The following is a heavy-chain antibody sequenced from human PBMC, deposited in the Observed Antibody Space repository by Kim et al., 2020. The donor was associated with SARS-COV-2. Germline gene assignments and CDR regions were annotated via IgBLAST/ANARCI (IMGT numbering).Heavy chain of an antibody. D-gene: IGHD3-10*01. CDR3: ARDLTRGSESYLPRMDV. J-gene: IGHJ6*02. CDR2: ISSSSSYI. V-gene: IGHV3-21*01. CDR1: GFTFSSYS. Sequence: GGSLRLSCAASGFTFSSYSMNWVRQAPGKGLEWVSSISSSSSYIYYADSVKGRFTISRDNAKNSLYLQMNSLRAEDTAVYYCARDLTRGSESYLPRMDVWGQGTTVTVSS.